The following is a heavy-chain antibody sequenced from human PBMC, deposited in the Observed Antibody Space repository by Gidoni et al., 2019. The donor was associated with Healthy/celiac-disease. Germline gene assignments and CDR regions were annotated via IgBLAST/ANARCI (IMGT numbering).Heavy chain of an antibody. Sequence: EVQLVQSGAEVKKPGESLKISCKGSGYSFTSYWIGWVRQMPGKGLEWMGIIYPGDSDTRYSPSFQGQVTISADKSISTAYLQWSSLKASDTAMYYCASSAPNWNYGVGAFDIWGQGTMVTVSS. CDR1: GYSFTSYW. CDR3: ASSAPNWNYGVGAFDI. CDR2: IYPGDSDT. J-gene: IGHJ3*02. D-gene: IGHD1-7*01. V-gene: IGHV5-51*01.